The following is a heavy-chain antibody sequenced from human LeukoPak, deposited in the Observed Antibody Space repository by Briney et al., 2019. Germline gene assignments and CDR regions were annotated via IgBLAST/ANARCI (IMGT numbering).Heavy chain of an antibody. Sequence: ASVEVSCKASGYTFTAYYMHWVRQAPGQGLEWMGWINPNSGGTNFAQKFQGRVTMTRDTSITTAYMELSSLRSDDTAVYYCAREIPRSSSSCLDYWGQGTLVTVSS. CDR1: GYTFTAYY. J-gene: IGHJ4*02. D-gene: IGHD2-2*01. CDR2: INPNSGGT. CDR3: AREIPRSSSSCLDY. V-gene: IGHV1-2*02.